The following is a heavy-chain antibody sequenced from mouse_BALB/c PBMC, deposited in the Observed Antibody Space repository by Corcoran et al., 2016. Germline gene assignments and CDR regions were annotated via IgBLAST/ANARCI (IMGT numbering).Heavy chain of an antibody. Sequence: QIQLVQSGPELKKPGETVKISCKASGYTFTNYGMNWVKQAPGKGLKWMGWINTYTGEPTYADDFKGRFAFSLETSASTAYLQIKNLKNEDTATYFCARKGYYGSSGAYWGQGTLVTVSA. J-gene: IGHJ3*01. V-gene: IGHV9-3-1*01. CDR2: INTYTGEP. CDR1: GYTFTNYG. CDR3: ARKGYYGSSGAY. D-gene: IGHD1-1*01.